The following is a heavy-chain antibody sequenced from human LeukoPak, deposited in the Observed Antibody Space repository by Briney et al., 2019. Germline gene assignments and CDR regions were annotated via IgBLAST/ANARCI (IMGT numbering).Heavy chain of an antibody. CDR2: IYHSGST. CDR3: ASAYYDILTGYFDY. V-gene: IGHV4-38-2*01. J-gene: IGHJ4*02. Sequence: PSETLSLTCAVSGYSISCGYYWGWIRQPPGKGLEWIGSIYHSGSTYYNPSLKSRVTISVDTSKNQFSLKLSSVTAADTAVYYCASAYYDILTGYFDYWGQGTLVTVSS. CDR1: GYSISCGYY. D-gene: IGHD3-9*01.